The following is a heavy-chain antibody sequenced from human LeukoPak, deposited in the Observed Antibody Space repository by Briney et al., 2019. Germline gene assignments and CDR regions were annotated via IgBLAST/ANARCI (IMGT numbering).Heavy chain of an antibody. CDR2: INHSGST. CDR1: GFTLSDHY. CDR3: ARLTECSTSCFFDY. V-gene: IGHV4-34*01. Sequence: PGGSLRLSCAASGFTLSDHYIDWIRQPPGKGLEWIGEINHSGSTNYNPSLKSRVTISVDTSKNQFSLKLSSVTAADTAVYYCARLTECSTSCFFDYWGQGTLVTVSS. J-gene: IGHJ4*02. D-gene: IGHD2-2*01.